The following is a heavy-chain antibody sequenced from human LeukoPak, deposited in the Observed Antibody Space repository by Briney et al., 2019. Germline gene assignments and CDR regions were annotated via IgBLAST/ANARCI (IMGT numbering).Heavy chain of an antibody. CDR3: AREGIIGDTAN. J-gene: IGHJ4*02. D-gene: IGHD5-18*01. V-gene: IGHV4-34*09. CDR2: INHSGST. CDR1: GGSFSGYY. Sequence: SETLSLTCAVYGGSFSGYYWSWIRQPPGKGLEWIGEINHSGSTNYNPSLKSRVTISVDTSKNQFSLKLSSVTAADTAVYYCAREGIIGDTANWGQGTLVTVSS.